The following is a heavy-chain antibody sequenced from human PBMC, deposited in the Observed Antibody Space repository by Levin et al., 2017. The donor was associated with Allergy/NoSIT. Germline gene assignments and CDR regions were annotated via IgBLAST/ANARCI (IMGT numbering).Heavy chain of an antibody. CDR3: AKGKRSGSYSHHAFDI. Sequence: PGGSLRLSCAASGFTFSSYAMSWVRQAPGKGLEWVSAISGSGGSTYYADSVKGRFTISRDNSKNTLYLQMNSLRAEDTAVYYCAKGKRSGSYSHHAFDIWGQGTMVTVSS. CDR1: GFTFSSYA. V-gene: IGHV3-23*01. D-gene: IGHD1-26*01. CDR2: ISGSGGST. J-gene: IGHJ3*02.